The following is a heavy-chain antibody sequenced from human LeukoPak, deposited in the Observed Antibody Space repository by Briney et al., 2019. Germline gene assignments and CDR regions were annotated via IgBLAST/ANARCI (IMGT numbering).Heavy chain of an antibody. Sequence: GGSLRLSCAASGFTFSSYWMSWVRQAPGKGLEWVANIKQDGSEKYYVDFVKGRFTISRDNAKNSLYLQMNSLRAEDTAVYYCARERDDILTGGQYYFDYWGQGTLVTVSS. CDR2: IKQDGSEK. V-gene: IGHV3-7*01. J-gene: IGHJ4*02. D-gene: IGHD3-9*01. CDR1: GFTFSSYW. CDR3: ARERDDILTGGQYYFDY.